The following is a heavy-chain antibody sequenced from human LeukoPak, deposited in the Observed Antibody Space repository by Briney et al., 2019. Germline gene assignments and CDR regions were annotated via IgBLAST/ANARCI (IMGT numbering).Heavy chain of an antibody. D-gene: IGHD3-22*01. CDR3: ARGGLTYYYDSSGYQQPDY. V-gene: IGHV1-18*01. J-gene: IGHJ4*02. CDR2: NIAYNGNT. Sequence: GASVKVSCKASGYTFTSYGNSWVRHAPGQGVEWMGWNIAYNGNTNYAQKLQGRVTMTTDTSTSTAYMELRSLRSDDTAVYYCARGGLTYYYDSSGYQQPDYWGQGTLVTVSS. CDR1: GYTFTSYG.